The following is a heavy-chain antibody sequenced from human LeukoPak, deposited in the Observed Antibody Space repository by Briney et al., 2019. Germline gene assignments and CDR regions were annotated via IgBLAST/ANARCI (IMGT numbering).Heavy chain of an antibody. CDR2: ISVASIT. V-gene: IGHV3-23*01. CDR1: GFTFSNYA. CDR3: ADYGVSGVRNNFY. D-gene: IGHD3-3*01. J-gene: IGHJ4*02. Sequence: GGSLRLSCAASGFTFSNYAMTWVRQPPGKGLEWVSTISVASITFYTDSVKGRFTISRDNSRNTVYLQMTSLRADDTAVYYCADYGVSGVRNNFYWGQGTLVTVSS.